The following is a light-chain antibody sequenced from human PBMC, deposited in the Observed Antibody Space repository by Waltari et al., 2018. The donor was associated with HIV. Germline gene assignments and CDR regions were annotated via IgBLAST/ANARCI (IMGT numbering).Light chain of an antibody. CDR3: SSYTSSSTRV. CDR1: NDDVHGYNY. V-gene: IGLV2-14*03. J-gene: IGLJ3*02. CDR2: DVS. Sequence: QSALTQPASVSGSPVQSLTISCTGTNDDVHGYNYVSCYQQHPGKAPKLMIYDVSNRPSGVSNRFSGSKSGNTASLTISGLQAEDEADYYCSSYTSSSTRVFGGGTKLTVL.